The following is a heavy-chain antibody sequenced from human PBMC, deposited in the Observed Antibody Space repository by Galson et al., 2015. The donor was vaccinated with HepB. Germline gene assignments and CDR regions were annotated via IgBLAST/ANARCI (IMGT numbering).Heavy chain of an antibody. D-gene: IGHD2-15*01. CDR2: IGYDGSNK. J-gene: IGHJ3*02. Sequence: SLRLSCAASGFTFSSYGMHWVRQAPGKGLEWVAVIGYDGSNKYYVDSMKGRFTISRDNSKNTLYLQMNSLRADDTAVYYCAREKDYAFEIWGQGTMVTVSS. V-gene: IGHV3-33*01. CDR3: AREKDYAFEI. CDR1: GFTFSSYG.